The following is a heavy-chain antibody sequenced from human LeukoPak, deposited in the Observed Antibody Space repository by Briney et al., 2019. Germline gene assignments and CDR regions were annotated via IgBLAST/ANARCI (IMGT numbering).Heavy chain of an antibody. J-gene: IGHJ5*02. D-gene: IGHD6-6*01. CDR1: GGSISSGGYY. CDR3: ARVRDGGAARRDLFDP. CDR2: INHSGST. Sequence: SETLSLTCTVSGGSISSGGYYWSWIRQPPGKGLEWIGEINHSGSTNYNPSLKSRVTISVDTSKNQFSLKLSSVTAADTAVYYCARVRDGGAARRDLFDPWGQGTLVTVSS. V-gene: IGHV4-39*07.